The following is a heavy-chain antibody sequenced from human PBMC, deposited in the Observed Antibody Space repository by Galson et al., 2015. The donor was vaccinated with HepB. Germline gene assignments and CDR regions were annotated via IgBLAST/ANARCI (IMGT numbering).Heavy chain of an antibody. Sequence: SLRLSCAASGFNFNDYAMHWVRQAPGKGLEWLAAISPAGSYRPYADSVKGRFTISRDNSDNTLSLQMNSLRPEDTAIYYCAEDVYSWGAVGTIDYWGRGTLVTVSS. CDR2: ISPAGSYR. J-gene: IGHJ4*02. V-gene: IGHV3-30*04. D-gene: IGHD3-16*01. CDR1: GFNFNDYA. CDR3: AEDVYSWGAVGTIDY.